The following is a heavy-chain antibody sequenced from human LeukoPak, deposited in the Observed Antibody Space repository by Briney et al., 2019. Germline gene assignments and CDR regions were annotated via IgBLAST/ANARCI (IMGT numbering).Heavy chain of an antibody. V-gene: IGHV4-34*01. CDR3: ARRRRPRRYGSGDEDY. J-gene: IGHJ4*02. CDR2: INHSGST. Sequence: SETLSLTCAVYGGSFSGYYWSWIRQPPGKGLEWIGEINHSGSTSYNPSLKSRVTISVDTSKNHFSLKLSSVTAAYTAVYYCARRRRPRRYGSGDEDYWGQGTLVTVSS. D-gene: IGHD3-10*01. CDR1: GGSFSGYY.